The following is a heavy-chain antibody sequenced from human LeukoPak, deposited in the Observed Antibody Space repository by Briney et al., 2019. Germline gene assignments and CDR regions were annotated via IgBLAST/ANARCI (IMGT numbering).Heavy chain of an antibody. CDR2: IKQDGSEK. Sequence: GGSLRLSCAASGFTVSSTHMSWVRQTPGKGLEWVANIKQDGSEKYYVDSVKGRFTISRDNAKNSLYLRMNSLRAEDTAVYYCARESYCGGDCSDYYYYGMDVWGQGTTVTVSS. V-gene: IGHV3-7*01. D-gene: IGHD2-21*02. J-gene: IGHJ6*02. CDR3: ARESYCGGDCSDYYYYGMDV. CDR1: GFTVSSTH.